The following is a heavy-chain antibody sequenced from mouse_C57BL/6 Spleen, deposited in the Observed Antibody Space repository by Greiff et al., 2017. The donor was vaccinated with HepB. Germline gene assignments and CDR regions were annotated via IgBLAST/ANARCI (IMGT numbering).Heavy chain of an antibody. Sequence: EVKLMESGPVLVKPGASVKMSCKASGYTFTDYYMNWVKQSHGKSLEWIGVINPYNGGTSYNQKFKGKATLTVDKSSSTAYMELNSLTSEDSAVYYCARGGAGTGYYAMDYWGQGTSVTVSS. CDR2: INPYNGGT. D-gene: IGHD4-1*01. V-gene: IGHV1-19*01. CDR1: GYTFTDYY. CDR3: ARGGAGTGYYAMDY. J-gene: IGHJ4*01.